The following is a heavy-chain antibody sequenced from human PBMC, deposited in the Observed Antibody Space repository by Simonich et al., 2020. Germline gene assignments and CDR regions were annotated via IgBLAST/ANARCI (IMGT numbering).Heavy chain of an antibody. J-gene: IGHJ4*02. D-gene: IGHD2-21*02. V-gene: IGHV3-30*07. CDR3: ARDGERYCGGDCYSYFDY. CDR1: GFTFSSYA. Sequence: QVQLVESGGGVVQPGRSLRLSCAASGFTFSSYARHWVRQAPGKGLKGVAVISYDRNNKYDADSVEGRFTISRDNSKNTLYLQRNSLRAEDTAVYYCARDGERYCGGDCYSYFDYWGQGTLVTVSS. CDR2: ISYDRNNK.